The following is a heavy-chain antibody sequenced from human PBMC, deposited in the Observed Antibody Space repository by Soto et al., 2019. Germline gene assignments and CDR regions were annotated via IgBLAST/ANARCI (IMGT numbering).Heavy chain of an antibody. Sequence: GGSLRLSCAASGFTFSSYGMHWVRQAPGKGLEWVAVIWYDGSNKYYADSVKGRFTISRDNSKNTLYLQMNSLRAEDTAVYYCARDRRITIFGVVKQRYSDFDYWGQGTLVTVSS. CDR1: GFTFSSYG. J-gene: IGHJ4*02. V-gene: IGHV3-33*01. CDR2: IWYDGSNK. D-gene: IGHD3-3*01. CDR3: ARDRRITIFGVVKQRYSDFDY.